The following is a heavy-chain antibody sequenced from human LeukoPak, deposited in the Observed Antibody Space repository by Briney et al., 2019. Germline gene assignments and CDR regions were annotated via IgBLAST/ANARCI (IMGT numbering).Heavy chain of an antibody. CDR2: ISSDGSAT. V-gene: IGHV3-74*01. J-gene: IGHJ4*02. D-gene: IGHD6-13*01. CDR1: GFTFSTSW. Sequence: GGSLRLSCATSGFTFSTSWMHWVRQAPGKGLVWVSLISSDGSATTYADSVKGRFTISRDNVKNTLYLQMNSLRVEDTALYYCARVRSSSWYDYRGQGALVTVSS. CDR3: ARVRSSSWYDY.